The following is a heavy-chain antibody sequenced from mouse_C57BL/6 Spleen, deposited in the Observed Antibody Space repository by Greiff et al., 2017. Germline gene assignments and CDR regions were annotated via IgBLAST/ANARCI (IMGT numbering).Heavy chain of an antibody. J-gene: IGHJ3*01. Sequence: QVQLQQPGAELVRPGSSVKLSCKASGYTFTSYWMHWVKQRPIQGLEWIGNIDPSDSETHYNQKFKDKATLTVDKSSSTAYMQLSSQTSEGSAVYCCARGGEGPWFAYWGQGTLVTVSA. CDR3: ARGGEGPWFAY. V-gene: IGHV1-52*01. CDR2: IDPSDSET. CDR1: GYTFTSYW.